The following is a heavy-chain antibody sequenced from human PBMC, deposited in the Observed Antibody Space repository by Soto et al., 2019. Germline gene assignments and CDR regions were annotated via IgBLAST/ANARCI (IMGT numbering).Heavy chain of an antibody. CDR2: ISYDGGHK. CDR3: AKASLIYSSGWSCFDY. D-gene: IGHD6-19*01. J-gene: IGHJ4*02. Sequence: QVQLVESGGGVVQPGRSLRLSCAASGFAFSSYGMNWVRQAPGKGLKWVAFISYDGGHKYYADSVKGRFTISRDNSKNTLYLQMNSLRAEDTAVYYCAKASLIYSSGWSCFDYWGQGTLVTFSS. V-gene: IGHV3-30*18. CDR1: GFAFSSYG.